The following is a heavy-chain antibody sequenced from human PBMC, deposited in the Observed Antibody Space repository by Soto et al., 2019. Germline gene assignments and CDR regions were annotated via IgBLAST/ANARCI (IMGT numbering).Heavy chain of an antibody. J-gene: IGHJ6*03. Sequence: QVQLVQSGAEVKKPGSSVKVSCEASGGSFTSYIFNWVRQAPGQGLEWMGRVIPIQGTANYALKFQDRVTITADRSTNTVYMELRSLRPEDTALYYCAKSLDFVDHANMDVWGKGTTVTFSS. D-gene: IGHD2-2*03. CDR2: VIPIQGTA. V-gene: IGHV1-69*08. CDR3: AKSLDFVDHANMDV. CDR1: GGSFTSYI.